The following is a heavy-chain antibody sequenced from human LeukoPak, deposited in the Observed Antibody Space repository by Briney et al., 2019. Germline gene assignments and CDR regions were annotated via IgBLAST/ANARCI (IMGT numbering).Heavy chain of an antibody. CDR1: GYTFTSYD. J-gene: IGHJ4*02. V-gene: IGHV1-18*01. CDR3: ARVYSSAFDH. Sequence: GASVKASCKASGYTFTSYDIVWVRQAPGQGLEWMGWISAFNGNTNNAQKVQGRVTMTTDTSTSTAYMELRSLTSDDTAMYYCARVYSSAFDHWGQGTLVTVTS. CDR2: ISAFNGNT. D-gene: IGHD3-10*01.